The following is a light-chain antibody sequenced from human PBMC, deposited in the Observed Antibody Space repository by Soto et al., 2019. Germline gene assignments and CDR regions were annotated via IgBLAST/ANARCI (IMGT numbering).Light chain of an antibody. CDR2: GAS. Sequence: ESVLTHSPGTLSLSPGERATLSCRASQSVSNNYLAWYQQKPGQAPRLLIYGASNRATGIPDRFSGSGSGTDFTLTISRLEPEDFAVYYCQQYGSSGTFGQGTKVDIK. CDR3: QQYGSSGT. V-gene: IGKV3-20*01. CDR1: QSVSNNY. J-gene: IGKJ1*01.